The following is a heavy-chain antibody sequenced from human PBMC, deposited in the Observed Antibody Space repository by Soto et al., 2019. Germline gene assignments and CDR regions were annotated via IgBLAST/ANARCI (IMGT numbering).Heavy chain of an antibody. CDR1: GFTFSSYW. J-gene: IGHJ3*02. V-gene: IGHV3-7*01. CDR3: ARVLPAITMVRGVSAAFDI. Sequence: PGGSLRLSCAASGFTFSSYWMSWVRQAPGKGLEWAANIKQDGSEKYYVDSVKGRFTISRDNAKNSLYLQMNSLRAEDTAVYYCARVLPAITMVRGVSAAFDIWGQGTMVTVSS. CDR2: IKQDGSEK. D-gene: IGHD3-10*01.